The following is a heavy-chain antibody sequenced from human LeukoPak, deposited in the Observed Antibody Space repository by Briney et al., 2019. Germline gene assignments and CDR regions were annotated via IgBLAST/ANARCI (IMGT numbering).Heavy chain of an antibody. CDR2: IKQDGSEK. Sequence: PGGSLRLSCAASGFTFSSYWMSWVRQAPGKGLEWVANIKQDGSEKNYVDSVKGRFTISRDNAKNSLDLQMNSLRAEDTAVYYCARAGGCASSWAYWGQGTLVTVSS. CDR3: ARAGGCASSWAY. CDR1: GFTFSSYW. D-gene: IGHD1-26*01. J-gene: IGHJ4*02. V-gene: IGHV3-7*01.